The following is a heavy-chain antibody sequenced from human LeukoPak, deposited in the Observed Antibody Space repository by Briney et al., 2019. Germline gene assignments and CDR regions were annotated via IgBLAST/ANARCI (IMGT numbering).Heavy chain of an antibody. CDR2: IKQDGSEK. J-gene: IGHJ4*02. CDR3: ARATGSGIMYYYDSSGYSLDY. Sequence: GGSLRLSCSASGLTFSTYWMTWVRQAPGKGLEWVANIKQDGSEKYYADSVKGRFTISRDNAKNSLYLQMNSLGAEDTAVYYCARATGSGIMYYYDSSGYSLDYWGQGTLVTVSS. V-gene: IGHV3-7*01. CDR1: GLTFSTYW. D-gene: IGHD3-22*01.